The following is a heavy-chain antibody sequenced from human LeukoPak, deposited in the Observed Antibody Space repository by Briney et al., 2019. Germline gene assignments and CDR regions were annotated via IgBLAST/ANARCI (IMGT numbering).Heavy chain of an antibody. D-gene: IGHD4-17*01. CDR3: ARDPDYGDPE. Sequence: PGGSLRLSCAAFGFTFSDHYMSWFRLSPGKGLEWLSYITSSGTTTNYADSVKGRFTISRDNAKNSMYLQMNSLRPEDTAVYYCARDPDYGDPEWGQGTLVTVSS. CDR2: ITSSGTTT. CDR1: GFTFSDHY. V-gene: IGHV3-11*01. J-gene: IGHJ4*02.